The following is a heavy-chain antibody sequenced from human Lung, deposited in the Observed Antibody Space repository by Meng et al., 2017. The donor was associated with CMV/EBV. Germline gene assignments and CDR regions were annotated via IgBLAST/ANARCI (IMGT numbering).Heavy chain of an antibody. CDR2: VYYSGST. CDR3: VRDRTVTIFGLVIPQNHYGMEV. Sequence: SXTXSLXCNVSGGSVNSGSYYWTWIRQAPGKGLEWIGNVYYSGSTHYNPSLKSRVTISVDTSKNQFSLNLRAVTAADTAVYYCVRDRTVTIFGLVIPQNHYGMEVWXQGTXVNGAS. J-gene: IGHJ6*02. D-gene: IGHD3/OR15-3a*01. CDR1: GGSVNSGSYY. V-gene: IGHV4-61*01.